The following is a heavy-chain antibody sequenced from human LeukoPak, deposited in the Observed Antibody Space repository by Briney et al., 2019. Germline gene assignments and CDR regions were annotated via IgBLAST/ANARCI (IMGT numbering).Heavy chain of an antibody. V-gene: IGHV4-39*07. CDR3: AGRRDVGITIFGVVIPIDY. Sequence: SGTLSLTCTVSGGSISSSSYYWGWIRQPPGKGLEWIGSIYYSGSTYYNPSLKSRVTISVDTSKNQFSLKLSSVTAADTAVYYCAGRRDVGITIFGVVIPIDYWGQGTLVTVSS. CDR2: IYYSGST. J-gene: IGHJ4*02. CDR1: GGSISSSSYY. D-gene: IGHD3-3*01.